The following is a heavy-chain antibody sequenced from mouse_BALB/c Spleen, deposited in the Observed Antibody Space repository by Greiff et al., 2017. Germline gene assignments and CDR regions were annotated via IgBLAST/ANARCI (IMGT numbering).Heavy chain of an antibody. V-gene: IGHV5-6-3*01. CDR2: INSNGGST. Sequence: DVMLVESGGGLVKLGGSLKLSCAASGFTFSSYGMSWVRQTPDKRLELVATINSNGGSTYYPDSVKGRFTISRDNAKNTLYLQMSSLKSEDTAMYYCARDYGYWYFDVWGAGTTVTVSS. CDR1: GFTFSSYG. D-gene: IGHD1-1*01. CDR3: ARDYGYWYFDV. J-gene: IGHJ1*01.